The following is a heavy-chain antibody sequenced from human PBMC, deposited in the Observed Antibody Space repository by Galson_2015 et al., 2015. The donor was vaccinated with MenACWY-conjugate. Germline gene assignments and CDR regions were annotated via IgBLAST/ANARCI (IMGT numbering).Heavy chain of an antibody. J-gene: IGHJ4*02. CDR2: IYWDDDK. Sequence: PALVTPTQTLTLPCTFSGFSLTTTGVGVAWIRQPPGKALEWLDLIYWDDDKRYRLSVRSRLTVTKDTSKNRVVLTMTNVDPVDTATYYCAHSGEYCSRTSCYYFDYWGQGAPVTVSS. V-gene: IGHV2-5*02. CDR1: GFSLTTTGVG. D-gene: IGHD2-2*01. CDR3: AHSGEYCSRTSCYYFDY.